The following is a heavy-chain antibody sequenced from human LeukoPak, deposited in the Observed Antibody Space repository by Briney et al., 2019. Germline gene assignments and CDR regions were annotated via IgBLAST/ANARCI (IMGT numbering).Heavy chain of an antibody. V-gene: IGHV4-59*12. CDR3: ASAVVSFAFDY. Sequence: SETLSLTCTVSGGSISSYYWSWIRQPPRKGLQGIGYIYYSASSNYNPSLKSRVTISVDKSKNQFSLKLSSVTAADTAVYYCASAVVSFAFDYWGQGTLVTVSS. J-gene: IGHJ4*02. D-gene: IGHD4-23*01. CDR1: GGSISSYY. CDR2: IYYSASS.